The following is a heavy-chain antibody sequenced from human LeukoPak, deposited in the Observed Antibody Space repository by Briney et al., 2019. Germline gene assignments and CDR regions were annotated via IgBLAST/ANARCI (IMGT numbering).Heavy chain of an antibody. J-gene: IGHJ3*02. CDR1: GFTSGLTFGSYW. V-gene: IGHV3-7*01. CDR2: IKQDGSQK. D-gene: IGHD3-10*01. Sequence: GGSLRLSCTASGFTSGLTFGSYWMSWVRQAPGKGPEWVANIKQDGSQKFYVDSVKGRFTISRDNAKNSLYLQMSSLRVEDTAMYYCVRYVLVWFGEKTPFDIWGQGTMVTVSS. CDR3: VRYVLVWFGEKTPFDI.